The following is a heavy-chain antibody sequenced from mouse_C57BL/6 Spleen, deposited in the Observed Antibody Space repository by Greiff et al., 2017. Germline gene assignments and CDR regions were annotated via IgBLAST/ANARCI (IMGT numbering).Heavy chain of an antibody. Sequence: VQLQQSGPGLVQPSQSLSISCTASGFSLTSYGVHWVRQSPGKGLEWLGVIWSGGSPDYNAAFISRLSISKDNSKSQVFFKMNSLQADDTAIYYCASHYYYGSSYFFAYWGQGTLVTVSA. D-gene: IGHD1-1*01. CDR1: GFSLTSYG. CDR3: ASHYYYGSSYFFAY. CDR2: IWSGGSP. J-gene: IGHJ3*01. V-gene: IGHV2-2*01.